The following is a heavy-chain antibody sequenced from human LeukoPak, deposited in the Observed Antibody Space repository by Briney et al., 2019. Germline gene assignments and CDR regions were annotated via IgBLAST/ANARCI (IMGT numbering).Heavy chain of an antibody. CDR3: ARLIAVAGTGNGYYYYMDV. CDR2: MNPNSGNT. D-gene: IGHD6-13*01. J-gene: IGHJ6*03. CDR1: GYTFTSYD. Sequence: ASVKVSCKASGYTFTSYDINWVRQATGQGLEWMGWMNPNSGNTGYAQKFQGRVTMTRNTSISTAYMELSSLRSEDTAVYYCARLIAVAGTGNGYYYYMDVWGKGTTVTVSS. V-gene: IGHV1-8*01.